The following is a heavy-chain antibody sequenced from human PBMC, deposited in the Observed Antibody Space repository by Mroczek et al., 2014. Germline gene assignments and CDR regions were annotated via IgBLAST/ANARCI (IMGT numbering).Heavy chain of an antibody. Sequence: VQLVESGPGLVKPSETLSLTCTVSGVSISSYYWNWIRQPAGKGLEWIGRIYTSGSTNYNPSLRSRVTMSVDTSKNQFSLKLNSVTAADTALYYCARGAPSEVLGAFRPFDYWGQGTLATVSS. V-gene: IGHV4-4*07. D-gene: IGHD4/OR15-4a*01. J-gene: IGHJ4*02. CDR3: ARGAPSEVLGAFRPFDY. CDR1: GVSISSYY. CDR2: IYTSGST.